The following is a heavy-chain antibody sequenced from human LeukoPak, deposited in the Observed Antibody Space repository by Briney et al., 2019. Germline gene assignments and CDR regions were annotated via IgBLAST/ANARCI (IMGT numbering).Heavy chain of an antibody. CDR3: AKGVTMVRGDYYYMDV. D-gene: IGHD3-10*01. CDR2: ISGSGGST. CDR1: GFTFSSYA. Sequence: PGGSLRLSCAASGFTFSSYAMSWVRQAPGKGLEWVSAISGSGGSTYYADSVKGRLTISRDNSKNTLYLQMNSLRAEDTAVYYCAKGVTMVRGDYYYMDVWGKGTTVTISS. J-gene: IGHJ6*03. V-gene: IGHV3-23*01.